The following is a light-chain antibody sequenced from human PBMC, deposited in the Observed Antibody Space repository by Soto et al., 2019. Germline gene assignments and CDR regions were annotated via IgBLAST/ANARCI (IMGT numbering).Light chain of an antibody. CDR3: MQGTHWPTYT. V-gene: IGKV2-30*01. Sequence: DVVMTQSPLSLPVTLGQPASISCRSSQSRVYSDGNASLNRFHQRPGQSPRRLIDKVSYRDSGVRDRVRGSGSGTDSTMKISRVEAEDVGVYDCMQGTHWPTYTFGQGTKLEIK. CDR1: QSRVYSDGNAS. J-gene: IGKJ2*01. CDR2: KVS.